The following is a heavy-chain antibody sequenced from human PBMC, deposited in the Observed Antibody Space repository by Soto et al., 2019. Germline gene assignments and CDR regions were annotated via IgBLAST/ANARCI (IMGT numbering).Heavy chain of an antibody. CDR2: ISSSGSTI. CDR1: GFTLSDYY. CDR3: ARVRGYAYYYYYMDV. Sequence: GGSLRLSCAASGFTLSDYYMSCIRQAPGKGLEWVSYISSSGSTIYYADSVKGRFTISRDNAKNSLYLQMNSLRAEDTAVYYCARVRGYAYYYYYMDVWGKGTTVTVSS. J-gene: IGHJ6*03. V-gene: IGHV3-11*01. D-gene: IGHD2-15*01.